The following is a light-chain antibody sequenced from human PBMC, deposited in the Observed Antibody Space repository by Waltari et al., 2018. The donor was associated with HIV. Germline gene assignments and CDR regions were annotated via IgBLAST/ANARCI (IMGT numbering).Light chain of an antibody. Sequence: QSALTQPRSVSGSPGQSVTISCTGTSSDVGGYDYVSWYKQHPGKAPKLMIYDVSKRPSGVPDRFSGSKSGNTASLTISGLQAEDEADYYCCSFAGTYVVFGGGTKLTVL. V-gene: IGLV2-11*01. CDR1: SSDVGGYDY. CDR2: DVS. J-gene: IGLJ2*01. CDR3: CSFAGTYVV.